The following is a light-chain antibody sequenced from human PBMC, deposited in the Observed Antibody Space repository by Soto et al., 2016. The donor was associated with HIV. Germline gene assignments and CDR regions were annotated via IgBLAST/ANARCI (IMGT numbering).Light chain of an antibody. CDR3: QVGDSNTDHYV. V-gene: IGLV3-21*02. CDR2: DDN. CDR1: NIGSKN. Sequence: SYELTQPPSVSVAPGETATVTCGGNNIGSKNVHWYQQKPGRAPVLVVYDDNDRPSGIPERFSGSNSGNTATLTINRVEAEDEADYYCQVGDSNTDHYVFGTGTEVTVL. J-gene: IGLJ1*01.